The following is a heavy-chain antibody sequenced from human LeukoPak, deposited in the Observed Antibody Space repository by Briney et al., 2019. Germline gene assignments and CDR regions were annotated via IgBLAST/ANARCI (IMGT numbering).Heavy chain of an antibody. V-gene: IGHV3-7*01. CDR3: ARGYKGSSYDY. Sequence: GGSLRLSCAASGFTFSDYWMSWVRQAPGKGLEWVANIKQDGNEKYFVDSVKGRFTISRDNAKNSLYLQMNSLRAEDTAVYYCARGYKGSSYDYWGQGTLVTVSS. J-gene: IGHJ4*02. CDR2: IKQDGNEK. CDR1: GFTFSDYW. D-gene: IGHD2-2*01.